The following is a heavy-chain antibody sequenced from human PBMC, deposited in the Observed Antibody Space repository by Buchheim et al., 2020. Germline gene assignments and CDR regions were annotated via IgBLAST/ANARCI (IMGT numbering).Heavy chain of an antibody. CDR2: ISSDGNKK. Sequence: QVHLVESGGGVDQPGRSLRLSCAASGFDFSGCGMHWGRQAPGKGLEWVAVISSDGNKKYYADSVNGRFTISRDNSRNTLYLQMDSLWPEDTAVYYCAKDLSGSYWSADHWGQGTL. V-gene: IGHV3-30*18. J-gene: IGHJ5*02. CDR3: AKDLSGSYWSADH. D-gene: IGHD1-26*01. CDR1: GFDFSGCG.